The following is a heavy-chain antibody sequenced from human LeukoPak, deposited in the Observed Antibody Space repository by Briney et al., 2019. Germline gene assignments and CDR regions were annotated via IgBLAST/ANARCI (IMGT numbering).Heavy chain of an antibody. V-gene: IGHV1-2*02. CDR3: ARDVAAHGSHNCPGA. CDR1: RYTFTDYY. J-gene: IGHJ5*02. D-gene: IGHD6-13*01. CDR2: IMPDGGAT. Sequence: ASVKVSCKSSRYTFTDYYIHWVRQAPGQGLEWMGWIMPDGGATNYAQKFQGRVTMTRDTSVSTAYLELSSLTSDDTAVYFCARDVAAHGSHNCPGAWGQGTLVTVSS.